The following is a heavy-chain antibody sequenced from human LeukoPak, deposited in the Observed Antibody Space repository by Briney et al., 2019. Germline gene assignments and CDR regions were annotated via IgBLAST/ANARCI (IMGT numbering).Heavy chain of an antibody. CDR1: GCTFDDYG. D-gene: IGHD3-10*01. Sequence: AGSLRLSCAASGCTFDDYGMSWVRQAPGKGLEWVSGINWNGGSTGYADSVKGRFTISRDNAKNSLYLQMNSLRAEDTALYYCARLDYYGSGSYYNDYYYYMDVWGKGTTVTVSS. CDR2: INWNGGST. V-gene: IGHV3-20*04. CDR3: ARLDYYGSGSYYNDYYYYMDV. J-gene: IGHJ6*03.